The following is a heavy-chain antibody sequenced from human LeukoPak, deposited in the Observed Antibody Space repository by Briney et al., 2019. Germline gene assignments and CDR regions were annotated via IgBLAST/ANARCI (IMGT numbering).Heavy chain of an antibody. CDR2: ISGSGGST. V-gene: IGHV3-23*01. D-gene: IGHD3-10*01. CDR1: GFTFSSYA. J-gene: IGHJ4*02. CDR3: AKDRSGIILVRGVISPIDY. Sequence: GGSLRLSCAASGFTFSSYAMSWVRQAPGKGLEWVSGISGSGGSTYYVDSVKGRFTISRDNSKNTLYLQMNSLRAEDTAVYYCAKDRSGIILVRGVISPIDYWGQGTLVTVSS.